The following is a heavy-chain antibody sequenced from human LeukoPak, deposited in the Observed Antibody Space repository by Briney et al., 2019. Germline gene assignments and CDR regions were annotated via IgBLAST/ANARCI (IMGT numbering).Heavy chain of an antibody. CDR1: GGTFSSYA. D-gene: IGHD5-18*01. CDR2: IIPIFGTA. V-gene: IGHV1-69*13. J-gene: IGHJ4*02. CDR3: ARRRGYSYGQFDY. Sequence: SVKVSCKASGGTFSSYAISWVRQAPGQGLEWMGGIIPIFGTANYAQKFQGRVTITADESTSTAYMELSSLRSEDTAVYYCARRRGYSYGQFDYWGQGTLVTVSS.